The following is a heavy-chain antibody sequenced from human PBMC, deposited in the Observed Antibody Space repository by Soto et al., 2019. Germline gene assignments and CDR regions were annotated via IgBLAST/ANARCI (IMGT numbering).Heavy chain of an antibody. Sequence: QVQLVQSGAEEKKPGASVKVSCKASGYTFISYAMHWVRQAPGQRLGWMGWINAGNGNTKYSQKFQGRVTITRDTSASTAYMELSSLRSEDTAVYYCARSIVVVTALDYWGQGTLVTVSS. D-gene: IGHD2-21*02. V-gene: IGHV1-3*05. CDR1: GYTFISYA. CDR3: ARSIVVVTALDY. CDR2: INAGNGNT. J-gene: IGHJ4*02.